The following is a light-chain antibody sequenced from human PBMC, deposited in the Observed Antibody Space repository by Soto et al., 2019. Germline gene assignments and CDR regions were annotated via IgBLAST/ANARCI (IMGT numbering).Light chain of an antibody. Sequence: QSALTQPPSASGYPGQSVTISCTGTSSDVGGYNYVSWYQQHPGKAPKLMIYEVSKRPSGVPDRFSGSKSGNTASLTVSGLQAEDEADYYCSSYAGSNNFVVFGGGTQLTVL. V-gene: IGLV2-8*01. J-gene: IGLJ2*01. CDR1: SSDVGGYNY. CDR3: SSYAGSNNFVV. CDR2: EVS.